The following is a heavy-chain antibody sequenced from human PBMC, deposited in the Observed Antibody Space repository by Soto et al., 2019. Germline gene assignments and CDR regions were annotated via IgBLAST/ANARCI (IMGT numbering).Heavy chain of an antibody. CDR1: GFTFRDYE. V-gene: IGHV3-48*03. CDR2: ISPDGSTI. D-gene: IGHD2-2*01. J-gene: IGHJ4*02. CDR3: ARDMPRVFEDDFSTYAPGSLRFDS. Sequence: EVQLVESGGGMVQPGESLRLSCAASGFTFRDYEMHWVRRAPGRGLEWVSYISPDGSTIYYADSVKGRFTISRDNAKNSLYLQMNSLRVEDTALYYCARDMPRVFEDDFSTYAPGSLRFDSWGQGSLVTVSS.